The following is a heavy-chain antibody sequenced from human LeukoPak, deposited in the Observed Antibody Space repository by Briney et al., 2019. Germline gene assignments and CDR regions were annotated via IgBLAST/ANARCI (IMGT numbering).Heavy chain of an antibody. J-gene: IGHJ6*02. CDR2: IYYSGST. Sequence: SETLSLTCTVSGGSISSYYWSWLRQPPGKGLEWIGYIYYSGSTNYNPSLKSRVTISVDTSKNQFSLKLSSVTAADTAVYYCARVTRYYYGSGSRNYYYYGMDVWGQGTTVTVSS. CDR3: ARVTRYYYGSGSRNYYYYGMDV. CDR1: GGSISSYY. V-gene: IGHV4-59*01. D-gene: IGHD3-10*01.